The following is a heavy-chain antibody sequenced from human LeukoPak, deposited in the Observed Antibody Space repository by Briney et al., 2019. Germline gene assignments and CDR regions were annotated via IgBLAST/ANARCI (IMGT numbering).Heavy chain of an antibody. V-gene: IGHV3-21*01. CDR2: ISTSSSYI. D-gene: IGHD3-22*01. Sequence: GGSLRLSCAASGFTFSSYSMNWVRQAPGKGLEWVSSISTSSSYIYYADSVKGRFTISRDNAKNSLYLQMNSLRAEDTAVYYCAKGIDSSGYWADYWGQGTLVTVSS. CDR1: GFTFSSYS. J-gene: IGHJ4*02. CDR3: AKGIDSSGYWADY.